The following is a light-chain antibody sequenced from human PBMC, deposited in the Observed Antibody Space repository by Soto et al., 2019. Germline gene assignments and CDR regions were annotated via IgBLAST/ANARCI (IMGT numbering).Light chain of an antibody. V-gene: IGKV1-39*01. J-gene: IGKJ3*01. Sequence: DIQMTQSPSSLSASVGDRVTITCRASQSISSYLNWYQQKPGKAPKLLIYAASSLQSGVPSRFNGSGSETDFPLTISILQPEDCATYYCQQSYSTPFTFGPGTKVDIK. CDR3: QQSYSTPFT. CDR1: QSISSY. CDR2: AAS.